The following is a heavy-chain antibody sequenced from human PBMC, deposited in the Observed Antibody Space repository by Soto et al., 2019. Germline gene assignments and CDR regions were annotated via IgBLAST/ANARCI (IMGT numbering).Heavy chain of an antibody. CDR2: ITGSSGST. D-gene: IGHD2-2*01. CDR1: GFTFDIYA. J-gene: IGHJ4*02. V-gene: IGHV3-23*01. CDR3: VIILKTSIIPVGYFAY. Sequence: EVQLLESGGGLVQPGGSLRLSCAASGFTFDIYAMTWVRQSPGKGPEWVSSITGSSGSTYYVDSVKGRLTISRDNSKNTLYLQMNSLRVEDTAVYYCVIILKTSIIPVGYFAYWGQGTLVTVSS.